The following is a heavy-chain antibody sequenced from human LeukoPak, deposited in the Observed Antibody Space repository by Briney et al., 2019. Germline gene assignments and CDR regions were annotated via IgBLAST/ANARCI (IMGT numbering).Heavy chain of an antibody. Sequence: SETLSLTCAVYGGSFSGYYWSWIRQPPVKGLEWIGEINHSGSTNYNPSLKSRVTISVDTSKNQFSLKLSSVTAADTAVYYCARGRYCTNGLCSAFDPWGQGTLVTVSS. CDR2: INHSGST. V-gene: IGHV4-34*01. CDR1: GGSFSGYY. CDR3: ARGRYCTNGLCSAFDP. D-gene: IGHD2-8*01. J-gene: IGHJ5*02.